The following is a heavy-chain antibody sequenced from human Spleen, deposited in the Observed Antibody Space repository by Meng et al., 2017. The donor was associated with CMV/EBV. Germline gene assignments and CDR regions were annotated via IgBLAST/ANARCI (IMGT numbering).Heavy chain of an antibody. J-gene: IGHJ4*02. V-gene: IGHV3-7*01. CDR2: IKQDGSEK. D-gene: IGHD2-15*01. Sequence: GESLKISCAASGFTFSSYWMSWVRQAPGKGLEWVANIKQDGSEKYYVDSVKGRFTISRDNAKNSLYLQMNSLRAEDTAVYYCAREDLYYFDYWGQGTLVTVSS. CDR1: GFTFSSYW. CDR3: AREDLYYFDY.